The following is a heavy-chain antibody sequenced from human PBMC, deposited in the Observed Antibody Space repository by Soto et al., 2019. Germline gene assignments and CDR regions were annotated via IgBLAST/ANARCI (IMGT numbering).Heavy chain of an antibody. CDR1: GFTFSSYS. CDR3: ARERIYGGNSWDAFDI. Sequence: EVQLVESGGGLVKPGGSLRLSCAASGFTFSSYSMNWVRQAPGKGLEWVSSISSSSSYIYYADSVKGRFTISRDNAKNSLYLQMNSLRAEDTAVYYWARERIYGGNSWDAFDIWGQGTMVTVSS. D-gene: IGHD2-21*02. V-gene: IGHV3-21*01. J-gene: IGHJ3*02. CDR2: ISSSSSYI.